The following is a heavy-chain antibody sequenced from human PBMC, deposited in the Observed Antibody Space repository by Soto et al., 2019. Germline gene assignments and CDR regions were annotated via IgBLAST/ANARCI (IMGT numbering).Heavy chain of an antibody. D-gene: IGHD2-15*01. V-gene: IGHV1-69*13. Sequence: ASVKVSCKASGGTFSSYAISWVRQAPGQGLEWMGGIIPIFGTANYAQKFQGRVTITADESTSTAYMELSSLRSEDTAVYYCARGTRSVVGVAATYFDYWGQGTLVTVSS. CDR1: GGTFSSYA. J-gene: IGHJ4*02. CDR2: IIPIFGTA. CDR3: ARGTRSVVGVAATYFDY.